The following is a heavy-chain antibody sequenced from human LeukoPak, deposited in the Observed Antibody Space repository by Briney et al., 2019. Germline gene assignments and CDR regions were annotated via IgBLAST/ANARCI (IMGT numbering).Heavy chain of an antibody. Sequence: SETLSLTCTVSGGPISSGGYYWSWIRQPPGKGLEWIGYIYHSGSTYYNPSLKSRVTISVDRSKNQFSLKLSSVTAADTAVYYCARHAGAAEAFDIWGQGTMVTVSS. D-gene: IGHD6-25*01. J-gene: IGHJ3*02. V-gene: IGHV4-30-2*01. CDR2: IYHSGST. CDR1: GGPISSGGYY. CDR3: ARHAGAAEAFDI.